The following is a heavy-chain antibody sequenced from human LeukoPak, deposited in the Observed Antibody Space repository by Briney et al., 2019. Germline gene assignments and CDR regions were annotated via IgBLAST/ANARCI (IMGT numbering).Heavy chain of an antibody. CDR3: ARVEHDYSNGGDY. J-gene: IGHJ4*02. CDR1: GYTFTGYY. Sequence: ASVKVSCKASGYTFTGYYMHWVRQAPGQGLEWMGWINPNSGGTNYAQKFQGRVTMTRDTSISTAYMELSRLRSEDTAVYYCARVEHDYSNGGDYWGQGTLVTVSS. V-gene: IGHV1-2*02. CDR2: INPNSGGT. D-gene: IGHD4-11*01.